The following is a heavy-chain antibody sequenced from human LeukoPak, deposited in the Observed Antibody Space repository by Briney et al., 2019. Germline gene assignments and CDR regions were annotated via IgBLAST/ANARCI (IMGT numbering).Heavy chain of an antibody. CDR1: GYTFTGYY. J-gene: IGHJ4*02. V-gene: IGHV1-2*02. CDR2: INPNSGGT. CDR3: ATARDRNSVYSSLDY. Sequence: GASVKVSCEASGYTFTGYYMHWVRQAPGQGLEWMGWINPNSGGTDYAQKFQGRVTMTRDTSISTAYMELSSLRSDDTAVYYCATARDRNSVYSSLDYWGQGTLDIVSS. D-gene: IGHD5/OR15-5a*01.